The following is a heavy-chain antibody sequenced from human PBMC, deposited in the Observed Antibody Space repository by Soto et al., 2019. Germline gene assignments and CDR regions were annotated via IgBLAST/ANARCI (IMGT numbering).Heavy chain of an antibody. J-gene: IGHJ4*02. CDR3: ARGGDYYDSSAHYFGS. V-gene: IGHV4-34*01. CDR1: GGSFSGYY. D-gene: IGHD3-22*01. Sequence: ETLSLTCAVYGGSFSGYYWSWIRQPPGKGLEWIGEINHSGSTNYNPSLKSRVTISVDTSKNQFSLKLSSVTAADTAVYYCARGGDYYDSSAHYFGSWGPGTLVTVSS. CDR2: INHSGST.